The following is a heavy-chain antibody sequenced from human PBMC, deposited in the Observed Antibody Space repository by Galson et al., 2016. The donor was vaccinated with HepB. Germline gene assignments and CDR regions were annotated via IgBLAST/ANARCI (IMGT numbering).Heavy chain of an antibody. CDR1: GFSISLYD. CDR2: IGTAPGDT. V-gene: IGHV3-13*01. Sequence: SLRLSCAASGFSISLYDMHWVRQVTGKGLEWVSAIGTAPGDTNYLDSVKGRFTISRENADNSLYLQMNSLRPGDTAVYYCARGKSLWTTPWNYGLDVWGKGTTVTVSS. D-gene: IGHD4-17*01. CDR3: ARGKSLWTTPWNYGLDV. J-gene: IGHJ6*04.